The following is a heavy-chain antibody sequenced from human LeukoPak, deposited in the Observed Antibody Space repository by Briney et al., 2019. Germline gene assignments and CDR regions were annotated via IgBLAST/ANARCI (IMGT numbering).Heavy chain of an antibody. V-gene: IGHV3-15*01. Sequence: GGALSLSCAASGFIFIRYALNWVRQAPGKGRDWVGRIKSKTDGGTTDYAAPVKGRFTISRDDSNNTLYLQMNSLKTEDTAVYYCTSIYGGNPSWGQGTLVTVSS. CDR1: GFIFIRYA. CDR2: IKSKTDGGTT. CDR3: TSIYGGNPS. J-gene: IGHJ4*02. D-gene: IGHD4-23*01.